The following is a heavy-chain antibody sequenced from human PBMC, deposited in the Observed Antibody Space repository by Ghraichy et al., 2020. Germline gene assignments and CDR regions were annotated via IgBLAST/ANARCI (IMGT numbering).Heavy chain of an antibody. V-gene: IGHV1-18*01. CDR1: GYTFTSYG. D-gene: IGHD2-2*01. CDR3: ATGYCSSTSCYDYYYYYGMDV. J-gene: IGHJ6*02. CDR2: ISAYNGNT. Sequence: ASVKVSCKASGYTFTSYGISWVRQAPGQGLEWMGWISAYNGNTNYAQKLQGRVTMTTDTSTSTAYMELRSLRSDDTAVYYCATGYCSSTSCYDYYYYYGMDVWGQGTTVTVSS.